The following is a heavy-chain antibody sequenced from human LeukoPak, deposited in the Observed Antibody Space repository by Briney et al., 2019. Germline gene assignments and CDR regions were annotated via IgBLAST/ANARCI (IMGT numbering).Heavy chain of an antibody. V-gene: IGHV1-2*02. J-gene: IGHJ3*01. CDR2: INPNTGRT. D-gene: IGHD3-16*01. CDR3: ARRIMVTFGGDPTRRDVFDV. Sequence: ASVKDSCKASVYTFNDYYIHWVRQAPGQGREWVGWINPNTGRTNLPQTFQGRVTMTRDTSISTAYMELSRLTSDDTPVYYCARRIMVTFGGDPTRRDVFDVWGQGTMVTVSS. CDR1: VYTFNDYY.